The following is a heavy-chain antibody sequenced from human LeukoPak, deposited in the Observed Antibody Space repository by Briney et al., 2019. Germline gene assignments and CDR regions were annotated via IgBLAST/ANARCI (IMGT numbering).Heavy chain of an antibody. V-gene: IGHV3-7*01. CDR3: ARDRSAAS. CDR2: IKQDGSEK. CDR1: GFAFSSYW. Sequence: GGSLRLSCAASGFAFSSYWMTWVRQAPGKGLEWVASIKQDGSEKYYVDSVKGRITISRDNAKNSLYLQMNSLRAEDTAVYYCARDRSAASWGQGTLVTVSS. J-gene: IGHJ4*02. D-gene: IGHD6-25*01.